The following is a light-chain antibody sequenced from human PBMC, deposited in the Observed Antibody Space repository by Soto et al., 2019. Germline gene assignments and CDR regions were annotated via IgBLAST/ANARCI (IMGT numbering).Light chain of an antibody. Sequence: DIHMTQSPSTLSASVGDRVTITCRASQSVISWLAWYQQKPGKAPKLLISDASSLESGVPSRFSGSGSGTEFSLTISRXXPXDFATYYCQQYNNYPFTFGPGTKVDIK. V-gene: IGKV1-5*01. J-gene: IGKJ3*01. CDR2: DAS. CDR1: QSVISW. CDR3: QQYNNYPFT.